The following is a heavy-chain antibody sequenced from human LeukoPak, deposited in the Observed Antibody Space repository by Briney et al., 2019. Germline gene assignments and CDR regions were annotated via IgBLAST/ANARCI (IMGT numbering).Heavy chain of an antibody. CDR1: GFTSSNYW. Sequence: PGGSLRLSCVVSGFTSSNYWMTWVRQAPGKGLEWVANIRQDGSAKTYVDSVKGRFTISRDNAKNSLYLQMNSLRAEDTAVYYCARHYYDGSAYYFDCWGQGTLVTVSS. D-gene: IGHD3-22*01. V-gene: IGHV3-7*01. J-gene: IGHJ4*02. CDR2: IRQDGSAK. CDR3: ARHYYDGSAYYFDC.